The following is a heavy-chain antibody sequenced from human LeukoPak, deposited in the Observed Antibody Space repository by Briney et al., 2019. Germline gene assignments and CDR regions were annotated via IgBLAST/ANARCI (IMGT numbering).Heavy chain of an antibody. J-gene: IGHJ4*02. V-gene: IGHV1-8*01. CDR1: GYTFTSYD. CDR3: ARVGIQLWLIYDY. CDR2: MNPNSGNT. D-gene: IGHD5-18*01. Sequence: GASVKVSCKASGYTFTSYDINWVRQATGQGLEWMGWMNPNSGNTGYAQKFQGRVTMTRNTSISTAYMELSSLRSGDTAVYYCARVGIQLWLIYDYWGQGTLVTVSS.